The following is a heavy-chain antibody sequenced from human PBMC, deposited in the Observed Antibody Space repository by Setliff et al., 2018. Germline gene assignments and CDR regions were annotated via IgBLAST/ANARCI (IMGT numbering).Heavy chain of an antibody. CDR3: ARSFSRREKFLLDY. CDR2: IIHSGST. Sequence: NPSETLSLTCSVSGDSMSFSYWSWIRQPPGKRLEWIGEIIHSGSTNYNPSLKSRVTISMDTSKNQFSLKVSSVTAADTAVYYCARSFSRREKFLLDYWGQGALVTVSS. J-gene: IGHJ4*02. V-gene: IGHV4-34*12. CDR1: GDSMSFSY.